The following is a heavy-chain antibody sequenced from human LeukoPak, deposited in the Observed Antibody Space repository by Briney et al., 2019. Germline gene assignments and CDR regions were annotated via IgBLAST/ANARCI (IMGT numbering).Heavy chain of an antibody. J-gene: IGHJ4*02. CDR3: ASTDVGGPLGY. D-gene: IGHD3-16*01. CDR1: GGSISSYY. CDR2: IYYSGST. Sequence: SETLSLTCTVPGGSISSYYWSWIRQPPGKGVEWIGYIYYSGSTNYNPSLKSRVTISVDTSRNQFSLKLNSVTAADTAVYYCASTDVGGPLGYWGQGTLVTVSS. V-gene: IGHV4-59*08.